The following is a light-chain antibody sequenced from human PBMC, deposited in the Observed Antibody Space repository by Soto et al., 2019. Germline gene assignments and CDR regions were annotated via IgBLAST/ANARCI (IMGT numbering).Light chain of an antibody. Sequence: DIQMTQSPSSLSASVGDRVTITCQASQDIKNYLNWYQQKSGKAPKLLISGISTLQSGVPSRFSGSGYGTEFTLTISNLQPEDVATYYCQKYNTAPLTFGGGSNVDIK. CDR1: QDIKNY. V-gene: IGKV1-27*01. J-gene: IGKJ4*01. CDR3: QKYNTAPLT. CDR2: GIS.